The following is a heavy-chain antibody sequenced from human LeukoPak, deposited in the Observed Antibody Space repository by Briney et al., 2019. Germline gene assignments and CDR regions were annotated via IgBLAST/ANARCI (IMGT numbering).Heavy chain of an antibody. CDR2: ISSLSGTI. CDR1: GFTFSSYS. D-gene: IGHD6-6*01. Sequence: GGSLRLSCAASGFTFSSYSMNWVRQAPGEGLEWVSYISSLSGTIYYADSVKGRFTISRDNAKNSLYLQMNSLRAEDTAVYYCARDLGPHSSSPNSGAFDIWGQGTMVTVSS. CDR3: ARDLGPHSSSPNSGAFDI. V-gene: IGHV3-48*04. J-gene: IGHJ3*02.